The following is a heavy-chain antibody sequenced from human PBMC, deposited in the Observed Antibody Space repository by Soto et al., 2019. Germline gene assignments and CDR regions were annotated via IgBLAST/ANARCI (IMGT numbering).Heavy chain of an antibody. CDR2: IVVGSGNT. CDR3: AAERIAAAGNYYYYGMDV. Sequence: SVKVSCKASGFTFTSSAVQWVRQARGQRLEWIGWIVVGSGNTNYAQKFQERVTITRDMSTSTAYMELSSLRSEDTAVYYCAAERIAAAGNYYYYGMDVWGQGTTVTVSS. J-gene: IGHJ6*02. D-gene: IGHD6-13*01. CDR1: GFTFTSSA. V-gene: IGHV1-58*01.